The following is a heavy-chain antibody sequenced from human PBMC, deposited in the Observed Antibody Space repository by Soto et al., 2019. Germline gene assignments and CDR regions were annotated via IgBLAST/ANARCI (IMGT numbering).Heavy chain of an antibody. V-gene: IGHV1-69*12. CDR1: GGTFSSYA. CDR2: IIPIFGTA. Sequence: QVQLVQSGAEVKKPGSSVKVSCKASGGTFSSYAISWVRQAPGQGLEWMGGIIPIFGTANYAQKFQGRVTVDADESTSTAYMELSSLRSEDTAVYYCARDFSRYCSGGSCGFWDSWGQGTLVTVSS. J-gene: IGHJ4*02. D-gene: IGHD2-15*01. CDR3: ARDFSRYCSGGSCGFWDS.